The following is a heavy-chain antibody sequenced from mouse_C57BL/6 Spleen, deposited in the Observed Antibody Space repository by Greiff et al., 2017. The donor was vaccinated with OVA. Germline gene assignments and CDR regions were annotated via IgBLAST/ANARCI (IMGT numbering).Heavy chain of an antibody. CDR1: GFTFSSYA. D-gene: IGHD2-2*01. CDR2: ISDGGSSP. Sequence: EVHLVESGGGLVKPGGSLKLSCAASGFTFSSYAMSWVRQSPEKRLEWVATISDGGSSPYYPDNVKGRFTISRDNAKDNLYMQMGHLKSEDTGMYDCARVIPGYDMDYWGQGTSVTVSS. V-gene: IGHV5-4*01. CDR3: ARVIPGYDMDY. J-gene: IGHJ4*01.